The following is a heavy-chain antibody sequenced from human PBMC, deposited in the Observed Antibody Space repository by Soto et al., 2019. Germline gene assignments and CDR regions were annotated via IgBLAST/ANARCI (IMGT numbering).Heavy chain of an antibody. CDR3: VRGKGMIAAAGTYYYYYGMAV. J-gene: IGHJ6*02. CDR1: GGTFSSYA. V-gene: IGHV1-69*01. Sequence: QVQLVQSGAEVKKPGSSVKVSCKASGGTFSSYAISWVRQAPGQGLEWLGGIIPIFGTANYAQKFQGRVTITADEATSTAHMELSSLRSEDTAVYYCVRGKGMIAAAGTYYYYYGMAVWGQGATVSVSS. CDR2: IIPIFGTA. D-gene: IGHD6-13*01.